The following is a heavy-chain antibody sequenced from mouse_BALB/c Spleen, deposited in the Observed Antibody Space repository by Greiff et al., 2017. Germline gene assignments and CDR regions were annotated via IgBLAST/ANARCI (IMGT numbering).Heavy chain of an antibody. J-gene: IGHJ4*01. V-gene: IGHV5-9-4*01. CDR3: ARRGMDY. CDR1: GFTFSSYA. Sequence: DVMLVESGGGLVKPGGSLKLSCAASGFTFSSYAMSWVRQSPEKRLEWVAEISSGGSYTYYPDTVTGRFTISRDNAKNTLYLEMSSLRSEDTAMYYCARRGMDYWGQGTSVTVSS. CDR2: ISSGGSYT.